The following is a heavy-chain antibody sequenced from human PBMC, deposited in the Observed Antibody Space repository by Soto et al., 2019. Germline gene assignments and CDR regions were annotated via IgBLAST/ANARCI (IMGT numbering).Heavy chain of an antibody. V-gene: IGHV1-69*18. Sequence: QVQLVQSGAEVQEPGSSVKVSCKASGGTFSTYSISWVRQAPGQGLEWMGMIIPMFGTPDYAQKSQGRVTITAHESTSTVYMERSSLRSEDTAVYYCAREGGAYSSGWRYFDYWGQGTLVTVSS. CDR1: GGTFSTYS. J-gene: IGHJ4*02. CDR3: AREGGAYSSGWRYFDY. D-gene: IGHD6-19*01. CDR2: IIPMFGTP.